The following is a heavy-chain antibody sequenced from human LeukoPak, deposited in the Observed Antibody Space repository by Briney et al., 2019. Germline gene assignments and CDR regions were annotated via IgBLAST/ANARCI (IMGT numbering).Heavy chain of an antibody. J-gene: IGHJ3*02. D-gene: IGHD3-22*01. Sequence: ASVKVSCKASGYTFTSYDINWVRQATGQGLEWMGWMNPNSGNTGYAQKFQGRVTMTRNTSISTAHMELSSLRSEDTAVYYCARFSQYDSNAFDIWGEGTMVTVSS. V-gene: IGHV1-8*01. CDR2: MNPNSGNT. CDR1: GYTFTSYD. CDR3: ARFSQYDSNAFDI.